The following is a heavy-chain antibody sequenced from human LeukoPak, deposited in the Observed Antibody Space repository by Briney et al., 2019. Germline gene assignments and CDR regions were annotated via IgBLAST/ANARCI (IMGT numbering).Heavy chain of an antibody. Sequence: GGSLRLSCAASGFTFSSYAMHWVRQAPGKGLEWVAVIWYDGSNKYYADSVKGRFTISRDNSKNTLYLQMNSLRAEDTAVYYCARPPYSGSSKVKGGFDYWGQGTLVTVSS. CDR3: ARPPYSGSSKVKGGFDY. D-gene: IGHD1-26*01. V-gene: IGHV3-33*08. CDR1: GFTFSSYA. CDR2: IWYDGSNK. J-gene: IGHJ4*02.